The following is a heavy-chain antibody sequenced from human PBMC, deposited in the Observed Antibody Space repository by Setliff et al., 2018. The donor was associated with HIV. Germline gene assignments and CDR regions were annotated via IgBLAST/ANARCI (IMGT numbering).Heavy chain of an antibody. CDR3: ARGAYRDGYDY. V-gene: IGHV4-59*01. CDR1: GASISSYY. J-gene: IGHJ4*02. Sequence: ETLSLTCPVSGASISSYYWSWIRQPPGKGLEWIGYVDYNGRTDYNPSLKSRVTISLDTSKNQVSLKLSSVAAADTAVYHCARGAYRDGYDYWGQGTLVTVSS. D-gene: IGHD5-18*01. CDR2: VDYNGRT.